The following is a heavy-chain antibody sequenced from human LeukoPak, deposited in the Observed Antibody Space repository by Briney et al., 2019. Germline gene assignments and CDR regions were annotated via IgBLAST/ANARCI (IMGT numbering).Heavy chain of an antibody. CDR3: ARLRGNYFPDF. V-gene: IGHV4-4*09. Sequence: SETLPLTCTVSGGSISSYYWSWIRQPPGKGLEWIGYIYTSGSTNYNPSLKSRVAISVDTSANQFSLKLTSMTPADTAVYYCARLRGNYFPDFWGQGTLVTVSS. CDR1: GGSISSYY. CDR2: IYTSGST. D-gene: IGHD2/OR15-2a*01. J-gene: IGHJ4*02.